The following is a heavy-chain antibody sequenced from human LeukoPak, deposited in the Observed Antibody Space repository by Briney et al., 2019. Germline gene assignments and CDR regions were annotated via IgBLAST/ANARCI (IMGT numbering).Heavy chain of an antibody. V-gene: IGHV1-18*01. CDR3: ARERKVDTAMVDLGYYYYYGMDV. D-gene: IGHD5-18*01. Sequence: ASVKVSCKASGYTFTSYGISWVRQAPGQGLEWMGWISAYNGNTNYAQKLQGRVTMTTDTSTSTAYMELRSLRSEDTAVYYCARERKVDTAMVDLGYYYYYGMDVWGQGTTVTVSS. CDR1: GYTFTSYG. J-gene: IGHJ6*02. CDR2: ISAYNGNT.